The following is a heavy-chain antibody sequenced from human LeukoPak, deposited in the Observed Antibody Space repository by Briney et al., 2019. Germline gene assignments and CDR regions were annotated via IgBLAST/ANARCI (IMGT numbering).Heavy chain of an antibody. V-gene: IGHV4-30-2*01. Sequence: PSQTLSLTCTVSGGSISSGGYYWSWIRQPPGKGLEWIGYIYHSGSTYYNPSLKSRVTISVDRSKNQFSLKLSSVTAADTAVYYCARGGSSSRPDYWGQGTLVTVSA. CDR2: IYHSGST. J-gene: IGHJ4*02. CDR3: ARGGSSSRPDY. D-gene: IGHD6-6*01. CDR1: GGSISSGGYY.